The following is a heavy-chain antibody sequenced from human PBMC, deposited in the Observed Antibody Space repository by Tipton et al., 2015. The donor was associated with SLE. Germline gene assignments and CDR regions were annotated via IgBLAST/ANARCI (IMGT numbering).Heavy chain of an antibody. D-gene: IGHD7-27*01. J-gene: IGHJ4*02. V-gene: IGHV4-38-2*01. CDR2: IYHSGST. CDR3: ARSPVLNCGRVYYFDY. CDR1: DYSISSDYS. Sequence: TLSLTCAVSDYSISSDYSWGCIRQPPGKGLEWIGTIYHSGSTYYNPSLKSRVTISLDTSKNQFSLKLSSVTAADTAVYYCARSPVLNCGRVYYFDYWGQGTLVTVSS.